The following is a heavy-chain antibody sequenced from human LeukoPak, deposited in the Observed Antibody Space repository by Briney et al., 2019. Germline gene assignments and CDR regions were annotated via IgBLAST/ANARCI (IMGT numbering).Heavy chain of an antibody. V-gene: IGHV1-69*05. CDR1: GGTFSSYA. CDR3: ARERSGYSYGQNFDY. D-gene: IGHD5-18*01. CDR2: IIPIFGTA. Sequence: PVASVKVSCKASGGTFSSYAISWVRQAPGQGLEWMGGIIPIFGTANYAQKFQGRVTITTDESTSTAYMELSSLRSEDTAVYYCARERSGYSYGQNFDYWGQETLVTVSS. J-gene: IGHJ4*02.